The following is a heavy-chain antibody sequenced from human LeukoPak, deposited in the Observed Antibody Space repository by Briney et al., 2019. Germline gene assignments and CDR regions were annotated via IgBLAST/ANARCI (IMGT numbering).Heavy chain of an antibody. CDR2: IRYDGSDE. J-gene: IGHJ4*02. Sequence: PGGSLRLSCAASGFSFSSYVMHWVRQAPGKGLEWVTFIRYDGSDEYYADSVKGRFTISRDNSQNTLYLQMNSLRAEDTAVYYCAKGGGSTVTTSHWGQGTLVTVSS. CDR3: AKGGGSTVTTSH. V-gene: IGHV3-30*02. D-gene: IGHD4-17*01. CDR1: GFSFSSYV.